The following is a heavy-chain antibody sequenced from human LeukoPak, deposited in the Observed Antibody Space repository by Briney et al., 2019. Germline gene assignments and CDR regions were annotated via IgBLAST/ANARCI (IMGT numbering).Heavy chain of an antibody. Sequence: PSETLSLTCTVSGGSISSGDYSWNWIRQSPGKGLEWIGYIYASGNTYYKPSLESQVTISVDTSKNQFFLKLSSVTAADTAVYYCARGQPPGWVIATWGQGTLVTVSS. CDR1: GGSISSGDYS. CDR2: IYASGNT. J-gene: IGHJ5*02. D-gene: IGHD2-21*01. V-gene: IGHV4-30-4*08. CDR3: ARGQPPGWVIAT.